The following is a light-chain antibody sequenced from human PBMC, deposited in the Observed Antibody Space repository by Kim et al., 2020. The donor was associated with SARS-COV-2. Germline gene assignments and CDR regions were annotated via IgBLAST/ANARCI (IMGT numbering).Light chain of an antibody. V-gene: IGLV3-21*04. J-gene: IGLJ2*01. CDR1: NIGSKR. CDR2: YDS. CDR3: QVCDSGVV. Sequence: SVDPGKTARITCGGNNIGSKRVHWYQQKPGQATVLVIYYDSDRHSGIPERFSGSNSGNTATLTISRVEAGDEDDYYCQVCDSGVVFGGGTKLTVL.